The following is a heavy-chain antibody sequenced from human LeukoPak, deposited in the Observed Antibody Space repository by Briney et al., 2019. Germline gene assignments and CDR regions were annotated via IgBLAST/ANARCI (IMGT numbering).Heavy chain of an antibody. CDR2: ITGSGATT. CDR3: ASLGGKLVPFDY. J-gene: IGHJ4*02. D-gene: IGHD6-13*01. CDR1: GFTFSGHG. Sequence: GGSLRLSCAASGFTFSGHGMNWVRQAPGKGLEWVSGITGSGATTYYADSVKGRFTISRDNSKNTLYLQMNSLRAEDTAVYYCASLGGKLVPFDYWGQGTLVTVSS. V-gene: IGHV3-23*01.